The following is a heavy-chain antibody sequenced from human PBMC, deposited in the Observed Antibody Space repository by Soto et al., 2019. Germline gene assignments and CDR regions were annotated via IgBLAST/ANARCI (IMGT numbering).Heavy chain of an antibody. D-gene: IGHD2-15*01. J-gene: IGHJ1*01. CDR2: FDPEDGET. V-gene: IGHV1-24*01. Sequence: ASVKVSCKVSGYTLTELSMHWVRQAPGKGLEWMGGFDPEDGETIYAQKFQGRVTMTEDTSTDTAYMELSSLRSEDTAVYYCATAGVYCSGGSCYWLGPRPRALYFQHWVQGTLVTVSS. CDR1: GYTLTELS. CDR3: ATAGVYCSGGSCYWLGPRPRALYFQH.